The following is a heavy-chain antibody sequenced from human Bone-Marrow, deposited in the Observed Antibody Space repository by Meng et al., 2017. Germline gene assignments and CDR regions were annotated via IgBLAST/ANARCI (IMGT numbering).Heavy chain of an antibody. CDR3: ARNGDPGAFVDY. Sequence: SETLSLTCTVSGGSISSGDYYWSWIRQPPGKGLEWIGYIYYSGSTYYNPSLKSRVTISVDTSKNQFSLKLSSVTAADTAVYYCARNGDPGAFVDYLGQGTLVTVSS. CDR1: GGSISSGDYY. D-gene: IGHD4-17*01. J-gene: IGHJ4*02. CDR2: IYYSGST. V-gene: IGHV4-30-4*08.